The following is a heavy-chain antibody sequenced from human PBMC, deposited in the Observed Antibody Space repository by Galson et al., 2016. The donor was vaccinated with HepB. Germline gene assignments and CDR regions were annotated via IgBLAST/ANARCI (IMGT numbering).Heavy chain of an antibody. J-gene: IGHJ4*02. D-gene: IGHD2-15*01. CDR2: TDVDGRNT. CDR3: ARGPSSAHYYFDY. V-gene: IGHV3-74*03. CDR1: GFTFVNYW. Sequence: SLRLSCAASGFTFVNYWMHWVRQAPGKGLVWVSRTDVDGRNTAYADSVEGRFTISRDNAKNILYLQMNSLGIDDTAVYYCARGPSSAHYYFDYWGQGALVSVSS.